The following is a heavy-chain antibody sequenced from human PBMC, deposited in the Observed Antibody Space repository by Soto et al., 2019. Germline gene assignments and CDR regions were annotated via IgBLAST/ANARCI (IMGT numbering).Heavy chain of an antibody. CDR2: IYYSGSI. Sequence: SETLSLTCTVSGDSITYYYWSWIRQPPGRGLERIGYIYYSGSIKYNPSLESRVTTSLDTSKNQFSLKLYSVTTADTAVYYCARRLTGRDYWYFDRWGPGTLVTVSS. V-gene: IGHV4-59*08. CDR3: ARRLTGRDYWYFDR. J-gene: IGHJ2*01. CDR1: GDSITYYY. D-gene: IGHD5-12*01.